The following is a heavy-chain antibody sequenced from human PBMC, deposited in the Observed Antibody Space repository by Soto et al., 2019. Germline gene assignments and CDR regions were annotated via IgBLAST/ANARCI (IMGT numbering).Heavy chain of an antibody. V-gene: IGHV5-10-1*01. CDR3: ARRRITMVRGARDAFDI. Sequence: GESLKISCKASGYSFTSYWISWMRPMPGKGLEWMGRIDPSDSYTNYSPSFQGHVTISADKSISTAYLQWSSLKASDTAMYYCARRRITMVRGARDAFDIWRQGAMVTVSS. CDR2: IDPSDSYT. D-gene: IGHD3-10*01. CDR1: GYSFTSYW. J-gene: IGHJ3*02.